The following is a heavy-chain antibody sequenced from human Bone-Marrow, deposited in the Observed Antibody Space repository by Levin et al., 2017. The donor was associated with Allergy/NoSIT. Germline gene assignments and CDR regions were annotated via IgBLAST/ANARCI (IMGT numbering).Heavy chain of an antibody. CDR1: GFTFSSYS. V-gene: IGHV3-21*01. J-gene: IGHJ4*02. CDR3: ARVIPYIVVVPAHRGPLAAPLDY. D-gene: IGHD2-2*01. Sequence: PSETLSLTCAASGFTFSSYSMNWVRQAPGKGLEWVSSISSSSSYIYYADSVKGRFTISRDNAKNSLYLQMNSLRAEDTAVYYCARVIPYIVVVPAHRGPLAAPLDYWGQGTLVTVSS. CDR2: ISSSSSYI.